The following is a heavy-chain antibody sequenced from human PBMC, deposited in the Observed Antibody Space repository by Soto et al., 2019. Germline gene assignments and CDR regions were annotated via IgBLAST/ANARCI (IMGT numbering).Heavy chain of an antibody. CDR3: ARVGSSFLHWFDP. V-gene: IGHV1-69*13. J-gene: IGHJ5*02. Sequence: ASVTVSCQAAGGTISSYAVSWVRQAPGQGLEWMGGIIPIFGTANYAQKFQGRVTITADESTSTAYMELSSLRSEDTAVYYCARVGSSFLHWFDPWGQGTLVTVSS. CDR2: IIPIFGTA. D-gene: IGHD6-13*01. CDR1: GGTISSYA.